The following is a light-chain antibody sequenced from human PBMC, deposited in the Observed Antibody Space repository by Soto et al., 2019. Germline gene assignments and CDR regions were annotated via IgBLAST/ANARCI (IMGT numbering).Light chain of an antibody. V-gene: IGKV3-15*01. Sequence: EIVMTQSPATLSVSPGERATLSCRASQSVRSNLGWYQQKPGQAPRLLINGATTRATGISARFSGSGSGTEFTLTITSLQSEDIAVYYCQQYYNWPRTFGQGTKVEIK. CDR3: QQYYNWPRT. CDR1: QSVRSN. CDR2: GAT. J-gene: IGKJ1*01.